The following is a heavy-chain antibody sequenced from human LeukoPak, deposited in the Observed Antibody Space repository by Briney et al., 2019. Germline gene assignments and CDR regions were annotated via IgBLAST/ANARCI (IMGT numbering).Heavy chain of an antibody. D-gene: IGHD3-22*01. CDR2: ISYDGSNK. CDR3: ARDYYYDSSGQNWFDP. V-gene: IGHV3-30-3*01. J-gene: IGHJ5*02. CDR1: GFTFSSHA. Sequence: GGSLRLSCAASGFTFSSHAMHWVRQAPGKGLEWVAVISYDGSNKYYADSVKGRFTISRDNSKNTLYLQMNSLRAEDTAVYYCARDYYYDSSGQNWFDPWGQGTLVTVSS.